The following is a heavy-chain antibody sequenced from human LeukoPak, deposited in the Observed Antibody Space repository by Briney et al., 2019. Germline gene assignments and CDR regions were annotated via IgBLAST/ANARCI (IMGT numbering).Heavy chain of an antibody. CDR3: ARAKEITYYYDSSGPIRGWDAFDI. CDR2: ISYDGSNK. Sequence: PGRSLRLSCAASGFTFSSYGMHWVRQAPGKGLEWVAVISYDGSNKYYADSVKGRFTISRDNSKNTLYLQMNSLRAEDTAVYYCARAKEITYYYDSSGPIRGWDAFDIWGQGTMVTVSS. V-gene: IGHV3-30*03. D-gene: IGHD3-22*01. CDR1: GFTFSSYG. J-gene: IGHJ3*02.